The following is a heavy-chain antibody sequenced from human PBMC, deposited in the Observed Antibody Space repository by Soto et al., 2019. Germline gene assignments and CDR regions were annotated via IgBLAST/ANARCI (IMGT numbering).Heavy chain of an antibody. J-gene: IGHJ6*02. CDR2: IYWNDDK. D-gene: IGHD6-6*01. V-gene: IGHV2-5*01. Sequence: SGPTLVKPTQSLTLTCTFGGFSLSTSGEGVGWIRQPPGKALEWLALIYWNDDKRYSPSLKSRLTITKDTSKNQVVLTMTNMDPVDTATYYCAHSPSSSRYYYYYGMDVWGQGTTVTVSS. CDR3: AHSPSSSRYYYYYGMDV. CDR1: GFSLSTSGEG.